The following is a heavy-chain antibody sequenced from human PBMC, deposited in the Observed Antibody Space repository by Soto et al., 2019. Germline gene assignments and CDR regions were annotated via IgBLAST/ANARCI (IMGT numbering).Heavy chain of an antibody. D-gene: IGHD6-19*01. Sequence: EVQLLESGGGLVQPGGSLRLSCAASGFTFSSYAMSWVRQAPGKGLEWVSAISGSGASTYYANSVKGRFTISRDNSKNPLYRQMNSLSAEDTAVYDCAKVLGSSGWVYWYFDLWGRGTLVTVSS. CDR2: ISGSGAST. CDR1: GFTFSSYA. CDR3: AKVLGSSGWVYWYFDL. V-gene: IGHV3-23*01. J-gene: IGHJ2*01.